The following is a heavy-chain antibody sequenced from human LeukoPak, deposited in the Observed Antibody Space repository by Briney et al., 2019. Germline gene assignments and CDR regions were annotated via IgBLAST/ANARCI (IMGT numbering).Heavy chain of an antibody. V-gene: IGHV3-23*01. J-gene: IGHJ4*02. CDR3: AKSAYYDFWSGYPI. CDR1: GFTFSSYA. Sequence: GGSLRLSCAASGFTFSSYAMSWVRQVPGKGLEWVSSISASGGVTHYADSVKGRFTTSRDNSKNTLYLQMNSLRAEDTAVYYCAKSAYYDFWSGYPIWGQGTLVTVSS. CDR2: ISASGGVT. D-gene: IGHD3-3*01.